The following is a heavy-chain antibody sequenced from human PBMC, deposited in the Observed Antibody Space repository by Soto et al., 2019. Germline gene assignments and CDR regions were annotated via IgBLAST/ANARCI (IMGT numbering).Heavy chain of an antibody. Sequence: QVQLQQWGAGLLKPSETLSLTCAVYGGSFSGYYWSWIRQPPGKGLEWIGEINHSGSTNYNPSLKGRVTLSVDASQKQFSLEVSSVTAAATAVYYCASTGGRDIVVVPTAIPNWFDPWGQGTLVTVSS. CDR3: ASTGGRDIVVVPTAIPNWFDP. CDR1: GGSFSGYY. D-gene: IGHD2-2*02. V-gene: IGHV4-34*01. CDR2: INHSGST. J-gene: IGHJ5*02.